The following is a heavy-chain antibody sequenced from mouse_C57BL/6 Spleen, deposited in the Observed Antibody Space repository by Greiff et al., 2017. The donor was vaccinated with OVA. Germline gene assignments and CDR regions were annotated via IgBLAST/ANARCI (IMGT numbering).Heavy chain of an antibody. CDR1: GYTFTSYW. CDR2: IHPNSGST. V-gene: IGHV1-64*01. CDR3: ARYGNYAQCPYYYAMDY. D-gene: IGHD2-1*01. J-gene: IGHJ4*01. Sequence: QVQLQQPGAELVKPGASVKLSCKASGYTFTSYWMHWVKQRPGQGLEWIGMIHPNSGSTNYNEKFKSKATLTVDKSSSTAYMQLSSLTSEDSAVFYCARYGNYAQCPYYYAMDYWGQGTSVTVSS.